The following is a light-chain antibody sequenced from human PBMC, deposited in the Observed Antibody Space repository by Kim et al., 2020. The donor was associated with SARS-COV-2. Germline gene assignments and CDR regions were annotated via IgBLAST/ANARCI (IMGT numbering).Light chain of an antibody. V-gene: IGKV3-11*01. Sequence: RASDIPARFSASGSGTDFTLTISSLEPEDCAVYYCLQRDSWYTFGRGTKLEIK. J-gene: IGKJ2*01. CDR3: LQRDSWYT.